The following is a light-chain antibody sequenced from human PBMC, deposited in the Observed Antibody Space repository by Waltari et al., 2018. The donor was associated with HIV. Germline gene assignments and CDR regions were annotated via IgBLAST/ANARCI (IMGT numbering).Light chain of an antibody. J-gene: IGKJ4*01. CDR2: WAS. V-gene: IGKV4-1*01. Sequence: DIVMTQSAYALAVSLGARGTGTDTSSPPVLHNRNYLAWYQRKPGQAPKVRIYWASTRAFGVTDRFSGSGSGTDFSLTISRVQADDVAIYYCQHYYTLRSPFGGGPKIEI. CDR3: QHYYTLRSP. CDR1: PPVLHNRNY.